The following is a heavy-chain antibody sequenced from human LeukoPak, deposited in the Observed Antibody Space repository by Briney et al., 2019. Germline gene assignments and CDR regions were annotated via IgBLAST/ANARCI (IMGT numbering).Heavy chain of an antibody. CDR3: ARGYAYQLPLTTGYYYYMDV. J-gene: IGHJ6*03. Sequence: GGSLRLSCAASGFTFSSCSMYWVRQAPGKGLEWVSSISSSSSYIYYTDSVKGRFTISRDNAKNSLYLQMNSLRAEDTAVYYCARGYAYQLPLTTGYYYYMDVWGKGTAVTVSS. CDR1: GFTFSSCS. V-gene: IGHV3-21*01. D-gene: IGHD2-2*01. CDR2: ISSSSSYI.